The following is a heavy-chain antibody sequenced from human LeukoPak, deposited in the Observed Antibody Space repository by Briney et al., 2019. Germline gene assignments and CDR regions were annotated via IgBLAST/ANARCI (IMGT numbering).Heavy chain of an antibody. CDR3: ASLRVRCFDY. CDR1: GGSISSGGYY. Sequence: PSETLSLTCTVSGGSISSGGYYWSWIRQHPGQGLEWIRYNYYSGNTNSNPSLKSRVTISVDTSKNQFSLKLSSVTAADTAVYYCASLRVRCFDYWGQGTLVTVSS. J-gene: IGHJ4*02. V-gene: IGHV4-31*03. D-gene: IGHD3-3*01. CDR2: NYYSGNT.